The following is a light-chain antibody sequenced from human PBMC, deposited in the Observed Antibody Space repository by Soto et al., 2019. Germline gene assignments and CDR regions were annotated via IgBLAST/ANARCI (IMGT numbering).Light chain of an antibody. CDR3: SSYTSSSAWV. CDR1: SSDVGGYNY. CDR2: EVS. J-gene: IGLJ3*02. Sequence: QSALTQPASVSGSPGQSITISCSGTSSDVGGYNYVSWYQQYPGKAPKLMIYEVSNRPSGVSSRFSGSKSGNTASLTISGLQAEDDADYYCSSYTSSSAWVFGGGTKLTVL. V-gene: IGLV2-14*01.